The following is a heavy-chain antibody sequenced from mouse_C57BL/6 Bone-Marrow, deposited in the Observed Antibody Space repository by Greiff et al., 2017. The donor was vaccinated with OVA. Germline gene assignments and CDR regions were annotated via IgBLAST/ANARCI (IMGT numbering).Heavy chain of an antibody. D-gene: IGHD1-1*01. CDR3: ARDYYGSSYAAWFAY. J-gene: IGHJ3*01. V-gene: IGHV1-69*01. CDR2: IDPSDSYT. CDR1: GYTFTSYW. Sequence: QVQLQQPGAELVMPGASVKLSCKASGYTFTSYWMHWVKQRPGQGLEWIGEIDPSDSYTNYNQKFKGKSTLTVDKSSSTAYMQLSSLTSEDSAVYYCARDYYGSSYAAWFAYWGQGTLVTVSA.